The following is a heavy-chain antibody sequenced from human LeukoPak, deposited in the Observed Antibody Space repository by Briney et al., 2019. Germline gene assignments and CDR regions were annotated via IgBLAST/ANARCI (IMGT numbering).Heavy chain of an antibody. J-gene: IGHJ4*02. V-gene: IGHV4-39*01. CDR3: ARQIAAATLYYFDY. CDR1: GGSISSSYYY. D-gene: IGHD6-13*01. Sequence: SETLSLTSTVSGGSISSSYYYWGWIRQPPGKGLEWIGSIYYSGSTYYNPSLKSRVTISVDTSKNQFSLKLRSVTAADTAVYSCARQIAAATLYYFDYWGQGTLVTVSS. CDR2: IYYSGST.